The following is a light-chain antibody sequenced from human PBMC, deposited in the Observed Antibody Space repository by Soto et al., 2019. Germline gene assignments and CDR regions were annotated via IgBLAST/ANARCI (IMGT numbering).Light chain of an antibody. CDR1: SGDIGSYNR. CDR2: EVT. J-gene: IGLJ1*01. Sequence: QSALTQPASVSGSPGQSITISCTGTSGDIGSYNRVSWYQQHPGKAPKLIIYEVTDRPSGVSNRFSGSKSGNTASLTISGLQAEDEAKYYCSSYTNINTRACVFGTGTKPTVL. V-gene: IGLV2-14*01. CDR3: SSYTNINTRACV.